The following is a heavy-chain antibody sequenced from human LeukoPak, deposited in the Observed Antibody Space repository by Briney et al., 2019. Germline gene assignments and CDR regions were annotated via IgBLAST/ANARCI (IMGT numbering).Heavy chain of an antibody. D-gene: IGHD6-13*01. CDR1: GFTFSNAW. V-gene: IGHV3-15*01. CDR3: TTDAATIAAAGTGPY. Sequence: VGSLRLSCAASGFTFSNAWMTWVRQAPGKGLEWVGRIKTKTDGGTTDYAAPVKGRFTISRDDSKNTLYLQMNSLKTEDTAVYYCTTDAATIAAAGTGPYWGQGTLVTVSS. CDR2: IKTKTDGGTT. J-gene: IGHJ4*02.